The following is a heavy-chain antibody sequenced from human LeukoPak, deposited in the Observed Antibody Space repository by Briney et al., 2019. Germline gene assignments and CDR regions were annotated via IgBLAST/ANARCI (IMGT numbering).Heavy chain of an antibody. CDR3: ARLAVAGTGEDGDY. CDR1: GGSISSCNW. J-gene: IGHJ4*02. Sequence: TSETLSLTCAVSGGSISSCNWWSWVRPPPGKGLEWIGEIHHSGSTNYNPSLKSRVTISVDKSRNQFSLKLSSVTAADTAVYYCARLAVAGTGEDGDYWGQGTLVTVSS. D-gene: IGHD6-19*01. CDR2: IHHSGST. V-gene: IGHV4-4*02.